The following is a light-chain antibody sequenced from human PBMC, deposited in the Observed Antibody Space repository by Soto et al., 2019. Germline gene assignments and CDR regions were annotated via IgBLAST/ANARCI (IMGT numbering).Light chain of an antibody. CDR1: SSDVGGYNY. V-gene: IGLV2-14*01. J-gene: IGLJ2*01. CDR2: EVI. CDR3: SSYTSSSTLV. Sequence: QSALTQPASVSGSPGQSITISCTGTSSDVGGYNYVSWYQQHPGKAPKLMIYEVIKRPSGVSNRFSGSKSGNTASLTISGLQAEDEADYYCSSYTSSSTLVFGGGTNVTVL.